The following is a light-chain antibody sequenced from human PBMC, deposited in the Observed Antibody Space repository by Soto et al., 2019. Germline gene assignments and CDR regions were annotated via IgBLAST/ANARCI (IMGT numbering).Light chain of an antibody. Sequence: ETKLTQSPDTLSLSPGEGATLSCRASQIIGSDYLAWYQQKPGQAPRLLIFGASTSGTGTPHIFSGSGSGTYFTLTISALESEYVGLYYCQHYGRSPSFGRGTKVEIK. CDR1: QIIGSDY. CDR2: GAS. J-gene: IGKJ1*01. CDR3: QHYGRSPS. V-gene: IGKV3-20*01.